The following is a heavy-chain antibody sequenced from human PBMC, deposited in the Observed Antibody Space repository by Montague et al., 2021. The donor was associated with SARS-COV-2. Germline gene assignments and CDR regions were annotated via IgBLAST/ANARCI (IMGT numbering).Heavy chain of an antibody. D-gene: IGHD6-13*01. V-gene: IGHV4-59*12. CDR3: ARDPEETHSSSWYYYYGMDV. CDR1: GGSISSYY. CDR2: IYYSGST. Sequence: SETLSLTCTVSGGSISSYYWSWIRQPPGKGLEWIGSIYYSGSTYYNPSLKSRVTISVDTSKNQFSLKLSSVTAADTAVYYCARDPEETHSSSWYYYYGMDVWGQGTTVTVSS. J-gene: IGHJ6*02.